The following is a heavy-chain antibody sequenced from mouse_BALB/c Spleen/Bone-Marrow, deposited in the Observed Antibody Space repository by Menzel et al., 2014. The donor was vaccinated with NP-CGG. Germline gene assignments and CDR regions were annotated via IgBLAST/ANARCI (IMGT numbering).Heavy chain of an antibody. CDR3: ARGGVRRGNYFDY. CDR2: IWAGGST. V-gene: IGHV2-9*02. Sequence: VKLVESGPGLVAPSQSLSITCTVSGFSLTSYGLHWVRQPPGKGLEWLGVIWAGGSTNYNSALMSRLSISKDNSKSQVFLKMNSLQTDDTAMYYCARGGVRRGNYFDYWGQGTTLTVSS. J-gene: IGHJ2*01. D-gene: IGHD2-14*01. CDR1: GFSLTSYG.